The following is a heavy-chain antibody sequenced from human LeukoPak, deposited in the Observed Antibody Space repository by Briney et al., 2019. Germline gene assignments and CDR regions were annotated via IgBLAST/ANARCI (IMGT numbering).Heavy chain of an antibody. CDR2: ISGTGGRT. D-gene: IGHD3-9*01. CDR3: ARGAQVQNYDILIPENDY. J-gene: IGHJ4*02. V-gene: IGHV3-23*01. Sequence: GGSLRLSCAASGFTFSTYAMTWVRQAPGKGLEWVSVISGTGGRTYYADSVKGRFTISRDNAKNSLYLQMNSLRAEDTAVYYCARGAQVQNYDILIPENDYWGQGTLVTVSS. CDR1: GFTFSTYA.